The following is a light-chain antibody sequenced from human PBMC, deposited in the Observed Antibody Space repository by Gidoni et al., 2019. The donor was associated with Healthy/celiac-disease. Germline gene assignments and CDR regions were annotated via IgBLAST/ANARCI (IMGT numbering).Light chain of an antibody. J-gene: IGKJ1*01. CDR1: ESISSW. Sequence: DIQITQSPSTVSASGGDRVTITCRDSESISSWLAWYQQKPGKAPKLLIYDASSLESGVPSRFSGSGSGTEFTLTISSLQPDDFATYYCQQYNSDWTFGPGTKVEIK. CDR2: DAS. V-gene: IGKV1-5*01. CDR3: QQYNSDWT.